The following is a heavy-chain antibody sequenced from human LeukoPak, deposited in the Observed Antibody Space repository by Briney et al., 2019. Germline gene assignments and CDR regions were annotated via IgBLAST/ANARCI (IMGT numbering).Heavy chain of an antibody. CDR1: GDSISSYY. CDR3: ARATYSGDTSYVFDY. D-gene: IGHD1-26*01. V-gene: IGHV4-4*07. CDR2: LYASGTT. J-gene: IGHJ4*02. Sequence: SETLSLTCTVSGDSISSYYWNWFRQPAGKGLEWIGRLYASGTTSYNPSLESRVSMSLDTSKNQFSLKLNSVTAADTAVYYCARATYSGDTSYVFDYWGQGTLVTVSS.